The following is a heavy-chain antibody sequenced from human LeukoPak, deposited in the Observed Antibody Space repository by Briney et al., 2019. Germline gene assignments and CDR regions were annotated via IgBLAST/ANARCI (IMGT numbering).Heavy chain of an antibody. D-gene: IGHD3-22*01. V-gene: IGHV4-59*08. Sequence: SETLSLTCTVSGGSINSYYWSWIRHPPGGGLEWIGYIYYRGSTNYNPSLKSRVTISVDSSQNQFSLKLNSVTAADTAVYYCARLYDSSGYYLYVDYWGQGTLVTVSS. CDR2: IYYRGST. J-gene: IGHJ4*02. CDR1: GGSINSYY. CDR3: ARLYDSSGYYLYVDY.